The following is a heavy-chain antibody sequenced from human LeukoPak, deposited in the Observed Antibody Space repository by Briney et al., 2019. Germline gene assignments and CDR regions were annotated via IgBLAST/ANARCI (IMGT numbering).Heavy chain of an antibody. V-gene: IGHV4-34*01. CDR3: AGSDGY. CDR1: GGSFSGYY. Sequence: PSEALSLTCAVYGGSFSGYYWSWIRQPPGKGLEWIGQINHSGSTNYNPSLKRRVTISVDTSKNQFSLKLSSVTAADTAVYYCAGSDGYWGQGTLVTVSS. CDR2: INHSGST. J-gene: IGHJ4*02.